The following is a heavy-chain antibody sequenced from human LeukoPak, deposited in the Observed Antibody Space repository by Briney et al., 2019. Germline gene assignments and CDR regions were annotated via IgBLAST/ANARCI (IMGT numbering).Heavy chain of an antibody. Sequence: SETLSLTCTVSGGSISSSSYYWGWIRQPPGKGLEWIGSIYYSGSTYYNPSLKSRVTISVDTSKNQFSLKLSSVTAADTAVYYCARDSSGLDYWGQGTLVTVSS. D-gene: IGHD6-6*01. CDR3: ARDSSGLDY. CDR2: IYYSGST. V-gene: IGHV4-39*07. CDR1: GGSISSSSYY. J-gene: IGHJ4*02.